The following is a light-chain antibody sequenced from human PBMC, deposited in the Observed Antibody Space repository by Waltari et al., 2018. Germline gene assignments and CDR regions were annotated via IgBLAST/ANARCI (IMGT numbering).Light chain of an antibody. CDR2: FAS. J-gene: IGKJ1*01. V-gene: IGKV1-27*01. Sequence: DIQMLQSPSSLSASVGDRVTITCRASQDISYFLAWYQQRPGEVPKLLISFASALQSGVPSRFSGGRSGTHFTLTISSLHPEDVATYYCQRGRAFGQGTKVEI. CDR1: QDISYF. CDR3: QRGRA.